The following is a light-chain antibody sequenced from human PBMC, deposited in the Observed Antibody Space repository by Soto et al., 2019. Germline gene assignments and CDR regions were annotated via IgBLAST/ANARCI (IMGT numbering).Light chain of an antibody. Sequence: EIVITQSPATLSVSPGERATLSCRASQSVSSNLAWYQQKPGQAPRLLIYAASTRATGLPARFSGSGSGTEFTLTISSLQSEDSAVYYCQQYNDWPRTFGQGTKV. CDR2: AAS. J-gene: IGKJ1*01. CDR1: QSVSSN. CDR3: QQYNDWPRT. V-gene: IGKV3D-15*01.